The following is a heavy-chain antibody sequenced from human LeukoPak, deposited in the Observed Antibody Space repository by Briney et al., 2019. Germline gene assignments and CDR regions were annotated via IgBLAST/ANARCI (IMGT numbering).Heavy chain of an antibody. CDR2: ISGSGGST. V-gene: IGHV3-23*01. CDR1: GFTFSSYE. D-gene: IGHD6-19*01. CDR3: AKDHSSGWPDCFDY. J-gene: IGHJ4*02. Sequence: GGSLRLSCAASGFTFSSYEMNWVRQAPGKGLQWVSAISGSGGSTYYADSVKGRSTISRDNSKNTLYLQMNSLRAEDTAVYYCAKDHSSGWPDCFDYWGQGALVTVSS.